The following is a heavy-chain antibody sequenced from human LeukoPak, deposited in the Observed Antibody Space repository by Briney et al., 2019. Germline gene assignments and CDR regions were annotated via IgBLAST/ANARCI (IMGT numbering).Heavy chain of an antibody. D-gene: IGHD3-22*01. CDR3: ARAVIDSSGYYLGDWFDP. Sequence: SQTLSLTCTVSGGSISSGGYYWSWIRQYPGKGLEWIGYIYYSGSTYYNPFLKSRVTISVDTSKNQFSLKLSSVTAADTAVYYCARAVIDSSGYYLGDWFDPWGQGTLVTVSS. J-gene: IGHJ5*02. V-gene: IGHV4-31*03. CDR2: IYYSGST. CDR1: GGSISSGGYY.